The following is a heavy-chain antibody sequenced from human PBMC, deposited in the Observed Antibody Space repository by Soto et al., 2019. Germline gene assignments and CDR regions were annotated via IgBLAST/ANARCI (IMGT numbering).Heavy chain of an antibody. V-gene: IGHV1-3*01. CDR3: ASTGRNGIAARPLDY. CDR1: GSTFTSYA. D-gene: IGHD6-6*01. J-gene: IGHJ4*02. CDR2: INAGNGNT. Sequence: ASVKVSCKASGSTFTSYAMHWVRQAPGQRLEWMGWINAGNGNTKYSQKFQGRVTITRDTSASTAYMELSSLRSEDTAVYYCASTGRNGIAARPLDYWGQGTLVTVSS.